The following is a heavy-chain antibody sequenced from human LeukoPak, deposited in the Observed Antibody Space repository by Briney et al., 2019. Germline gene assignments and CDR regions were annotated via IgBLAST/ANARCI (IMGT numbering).Heavy chain of an antibody. V-gene: IGHV3-21*01. Sequence: GGSVRLSCAASGFTFSSYSMNWVRQAPGKGLEWVSSISSSSSYIYYADSVKGRFTISRDNAKNSLYLQMNSLRAEDTAVYYCASIDFSIRGSNEYFQHWGQGTLVTVSS. CDR2: ISSSSSYI. CDR1: GFTFSSYS. J-gene: IGHJ1*01. CDR3: ASIDFSIRGSNEYFQH. D-gene: IGHD1-26*01.